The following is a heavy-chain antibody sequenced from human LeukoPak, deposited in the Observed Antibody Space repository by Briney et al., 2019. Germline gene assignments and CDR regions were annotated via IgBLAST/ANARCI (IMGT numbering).Heavy chain of an antibody. J-gene: IGHJ4*02. CDR3: ARGGAFLTV. V-gene: IGHV4-59*08. CDR1: GGSISSHY. Sequence: SETLSLTCTVSGGSISSHYWTWIRQPPGKGLEWIGYIYYSGSTNYNPSLKSRVTISVDTSNNRFSLKLNSVTAADTAVYYCARGGAFLTVWGQGTLVTVSS. D-gene: IGHD1-26*01. CDR2: IYYSGST.